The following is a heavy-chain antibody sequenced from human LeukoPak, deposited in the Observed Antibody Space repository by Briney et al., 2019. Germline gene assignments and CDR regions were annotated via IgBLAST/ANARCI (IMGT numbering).Heavy chain of an antibody. CDR3: ARGSPDYGDYYPDFDY. Sequence: PSETLSLTCTVSGGSISSSSYYWGWIRQPPGKGLEWIGYIYYSGSTNYNPSLKSRVTISVDTSKNQFSLKLSSVTAADTAVYYCARGSPDYGDYYPDFDYWGQGTLVTVSS. V-gene: IGHV4-61*05. J-gene: IGHJ4*02. CDR1: GGSISSSSYY. D-gene: IGHD4-17*01. CDR2: IYYSGST.